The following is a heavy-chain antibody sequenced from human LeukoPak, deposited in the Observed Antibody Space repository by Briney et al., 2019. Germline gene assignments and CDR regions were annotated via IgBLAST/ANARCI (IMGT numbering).Heavy chain of an antibody. D-gene: IGHD6-19*01. CDR1: GFTFSTYA. Sequence: GGSLRLSCAASGFTFSTYAMSWVRQAPGKGLEWVSTISDSGANTYYADSVRGRFTISRDNSKNTLYLQKNSLRADDTAICYCAKSMTLQWRGFFDLWGRGTHVTVSS. CDR2: ISDSGANT. V-gene: IGHV3-23*01. J-gene: IGHJ2*01. CDR3: AKSMTLQWRGFFDL.